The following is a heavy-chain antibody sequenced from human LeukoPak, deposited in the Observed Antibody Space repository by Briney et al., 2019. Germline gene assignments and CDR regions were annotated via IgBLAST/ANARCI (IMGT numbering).Heavy chain of an antibody. CDR2: ISTSGSYT. CDR3: ARDSIAAAGTGTY. Sequence: GGSLRLSCVASGFTFSDYYMSWIRPAPGKGLEWVSYISTSGSYTNYADSVRGRFTISRDNAKNSLYMQMNSLRAEDTAVYYCARDSIAAAGTGTYWGQGTLVTVSS. V-gene: IGHV3-11*06. J-gene: IGHJ4*02. D-gene: IGHD6-13*01. CDR1: GFTFSDYY.